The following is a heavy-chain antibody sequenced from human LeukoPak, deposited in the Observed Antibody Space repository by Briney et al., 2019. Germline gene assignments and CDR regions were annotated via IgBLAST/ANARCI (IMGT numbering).Heavy chain of an antibody. J-gene: IGHJ4*02. CDR2: ISSSSSYI. Sequence: GGSLGLSCAASGFTFSSYSMNWVRQAPGKGLEWVSSISSSSSYIYYADSVKGRFTIPRDNAKNPLYLQMNSLRAEDTAVYYCARDLNTDFFDWPDYWGQGTLVTVSS. CDR1: GFTFSSYS. V-gene: IGHV3-21*01. D-gene: IGHD3-9*01. CDR3: ARDLNTDFFDWPDY.